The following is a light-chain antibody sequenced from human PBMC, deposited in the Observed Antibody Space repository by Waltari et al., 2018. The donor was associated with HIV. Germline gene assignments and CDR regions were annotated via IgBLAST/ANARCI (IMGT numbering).Light chain of an antibody. CDR3: CAYAAGHVTYV. CDR2: DVN. Sequence: QSALTQPPSVSGSPGQSVTISCTGSSDDIGSYNFVSWYQQYPRKAPNLIIFDVNQRPSGVPERFAGSKSGNTASLTISGLQTADEADYFCCAYAAGHVTYVFGSGTAVAVL. J-gene: IGLJ1*01. CDR1: SDDIGSYNF. V-gene: IGLV2-11*01.